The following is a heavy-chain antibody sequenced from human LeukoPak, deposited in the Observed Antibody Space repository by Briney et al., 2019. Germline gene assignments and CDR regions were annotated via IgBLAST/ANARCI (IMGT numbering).Heavy chain of an antibody. CDR3: VREGNDLLSKNFDY. J-gene: IGHJ4*02. CDR1: GFTFTDYY. CDR2: INPHSGVR. V-gene: IGHV1-2*02. Sequence: GASVKVSCKASGFTFTDYYIHWVRQAPGQGLEWKGYINPHSGVRSSPQKFQGRVTMTPDTSISAVYMELSSLTPDDTAIYYCVREGNDLLSKNFDYWGQGTLVTVSS. D-gene: IGHD4-23*01.